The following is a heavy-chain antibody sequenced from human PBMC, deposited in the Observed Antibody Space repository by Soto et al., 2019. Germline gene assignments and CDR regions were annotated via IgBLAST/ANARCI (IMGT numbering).Heavy chain of an antibody. V-gene: IGHV3-7*03. CDR2: IKGDGSDP. Sequence: EVQLVESGGDLVQPGGPLRLSCATSGFTLNDYYISWVRQVPGKGLEWVGNIKGDGSDPHYVDSVKGRFTISRDNAENLIYLQMNHLRVEDTAMYYCARAPVTADWGQGTPVTVSS. CDR1: GFTLNDYY. J-gene: IGHJ4*02. CDR3: ARAPVTAD.